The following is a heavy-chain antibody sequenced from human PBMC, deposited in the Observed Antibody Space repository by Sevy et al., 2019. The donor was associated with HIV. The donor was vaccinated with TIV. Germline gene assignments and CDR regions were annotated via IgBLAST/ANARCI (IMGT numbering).Heavy chain of an antibody. D-gene: IGHD6-6*01. CDR2: IYDVSST. J-gene: IGHJ3*02. CDR1: GFTVSSNY. V-gene: IGHV3-53*01. Sequence: GGSLRLPCAASGFTVSSNYMSWVRQAPGKGLEWVSLIYDVSSTYFADSVEGRFTISTDNSKNTLYLQMNSLRAEDTAVYYCATQSGYSTSPGAFDIWGQGTMVTVSS. CDR3: ATQSGYSTSPGAFDI.